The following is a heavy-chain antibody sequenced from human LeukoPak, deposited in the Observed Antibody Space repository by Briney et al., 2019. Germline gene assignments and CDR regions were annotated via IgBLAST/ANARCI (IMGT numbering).Heavy chain of an antibody. D-gene: IGHD5-18*01. CDR3: ARDFRAAMVSDWFGP. V-gene: IGHV1-2*02. CDR1: GYTFINYY. J-gene: IGHJ5*02. CDR2: INPNSGGT. Sequence: ASVNVSCKASGYTFINYYMHWVRQAPGQGLEWMGWINPNSGGTNYAQKFQGRVTMTRDTSISTAYMELSRLRSDDTAVYYCARDFRAAMVSDWFGPWGQGTLVTVSS.